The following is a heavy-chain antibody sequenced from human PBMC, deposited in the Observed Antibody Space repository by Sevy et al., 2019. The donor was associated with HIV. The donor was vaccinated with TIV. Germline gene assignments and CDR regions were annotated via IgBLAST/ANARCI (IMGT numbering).Heavy chain of an antibody. CDR2: IKSKIDGGTT. J-gene: IGHJ4*02. CDR1: GFTFNNAW. V-gene: IGHV3-15*01. Sequence: GGSLRLSCAVSGFTFNNAWMNWVRQAPGTGLQWVGLIKSKIDGGTTDYAAPVKGRFTISRDDSKNTLFLQMNSLRIEDTAVYYCATAPGYYDSAPFDYWGPGTLVTVSS. D-gene: IGHD3-22*01. CDR3: ATAPGYYDSAPFDY.